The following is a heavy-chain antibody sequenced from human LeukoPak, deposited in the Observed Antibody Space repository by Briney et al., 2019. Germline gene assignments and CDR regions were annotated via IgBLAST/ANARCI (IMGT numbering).Heavy chain of an antibody. CDR2: INHSGST. D-gene: IGHD2-2*01. V-gene: IGHV4-34*01. Sequence: PSETLSLTCAVYGGSFSGYYWSGIRQPPGKGLEWIGEINHSGSTNYNPSLKSRVTISVDTSKNQFSLKLSSVTAADTAVYYCARGGGSTPYYFDYWGQGTLVTVSS. J-gene: IGHJ4*02. CDR3: ARGGGSTPYYFDY. CDR1: GGSFSGYY.